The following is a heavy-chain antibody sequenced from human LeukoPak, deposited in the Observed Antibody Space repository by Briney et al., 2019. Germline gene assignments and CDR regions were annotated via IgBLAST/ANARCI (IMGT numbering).Heavy chain of an antibody. Sequence: ASVKVSCKASGFTFTSSAMQWVRQARGQRLEWIGWIVVGSGNTNYAQKFQERVTITRDMSTSTAYMELSSLRSEGTAVYYCAASVGATPSGDYYYYGMDVWGQGTTVTVSS. CDR1: GFTFTSSA. CDR3: AASVGATPSGDYYYYGMDV. V-gene: IGHV1-58*02. CDR2: IVVGSGNT. D-gene: IGHD1-26*01. J-gene: IGHJ6*02.